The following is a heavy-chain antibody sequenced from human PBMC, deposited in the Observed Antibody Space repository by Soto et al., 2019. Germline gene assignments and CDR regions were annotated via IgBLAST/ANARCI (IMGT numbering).Heavy chain of an antibody. V-gene: IGHV3-15*07. D-gene: IGHD4-17*01. J-gene: IGHJ4*02. CDR1: GFTFINAW. CDR2: IKSKTDGGTT. Sequence: EVQLVESGGGLVKPGGSLRLSCAASGFTFINAWRNWVGQAPGKGLEWVGGIKSKTDGGTTDYAAPVKGRFTISRDDSKNTLYLQMNSLKTEDTAVYYCTTLDYGDSDYWGQGTLVTVSS. CDR3: TTLDYGDSDY.